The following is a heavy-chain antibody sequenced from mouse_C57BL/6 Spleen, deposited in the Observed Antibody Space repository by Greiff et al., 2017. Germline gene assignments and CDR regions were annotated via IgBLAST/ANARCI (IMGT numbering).Heavy chain of an antibody. D-gene: IGHD2-3*01. Sequence: EVKLQQSGPELVKPGASVKISCKASGYTFTDYYMNWVKQSHGKSLEWIGDINPNNGGTSYNQKFKGKATLTVDKSSSTAYMELRSLTSEDSAVYYCAREEDGYPFAYWGQGTLVTVSA. CDR2: INPNNGGT. V-gene: IGHV1-26*01. CDR1: GYTFTDYY. CDR3: AREEDGYPFAY. J-gene: IGHJ3*01.